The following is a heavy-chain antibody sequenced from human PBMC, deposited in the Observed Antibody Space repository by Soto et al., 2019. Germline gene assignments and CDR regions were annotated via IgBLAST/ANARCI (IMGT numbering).Heavy chain of an antibody. CDR1: GYNFNKYY. CDR3: ARGLAPDVVTARDS. CDR2: LKPGDGST. V-gene: IGHV1-46*02. Sequence: QVHLVQSGAEVKKPGASVKLSCKASGYNFNKYYVDWVRQAPGQGLEWMGILKPGDGSTTYAQRFQGRVIMTRDTSTSTAYMELSSLIAEDTAVYYCARGLAPDVVTARDSWGQGTLVTVSS. D-gene: IGHD2-21*02. J-gene: IGHJ4*02.